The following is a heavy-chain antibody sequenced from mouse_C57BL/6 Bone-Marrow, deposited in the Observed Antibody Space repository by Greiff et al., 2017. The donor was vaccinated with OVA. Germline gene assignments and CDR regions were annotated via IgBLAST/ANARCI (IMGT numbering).Heavy chain of an antibody. CDR1: GFTFGSYA. V-gene: IGHV5-9-1*02. J-gene: IGHJ2*01. D-gene: IGHD1-1*01. CDR3: TRECGSSYLPFDY. CDR2: ISSGGDYI. Sequence: EVMLVESGAGLVKPGGSLKLSCAASGFTFGSYAMSWVRQTPEKRLEWVAYISSGGDYIYYADTVKGRFTISRDNARNTLYLQMSSLKSEDTAMYYCTRECGSSYLPFDYWGQGTTLTVSS.